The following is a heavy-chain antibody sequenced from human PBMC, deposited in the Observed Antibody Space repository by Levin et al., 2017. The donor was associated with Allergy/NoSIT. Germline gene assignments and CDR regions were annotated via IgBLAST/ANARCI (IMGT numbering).Heavy chain of an antibody. D-gene: IGHD5-12*01. V-gene: IGHV3-23*01. J-gene: IGHJ4*02. CDR1: GFTFSSYA. CDR3: ARDYRAWGGWSGWTRSTYYFDY. Sequence: GESLKISCAASGFTFSSYAMSWVRQAPGKGLEWVSAISGSGGSTYYADSVKGRFTISRDNSKNTLYLQMNSLRAEDTAVYYCARDYRAWGGWSGWTRSTYYFDYWGQGTLVTVSS. CDR2: ISGSGGST.